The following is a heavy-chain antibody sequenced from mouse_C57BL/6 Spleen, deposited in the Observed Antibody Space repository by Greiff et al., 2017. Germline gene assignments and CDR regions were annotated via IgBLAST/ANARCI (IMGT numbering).Heavy chain of an antibody. CDR1: GYTFTSYW. J-gene: IGHJ4*01. D-gene: IGHD2-4*01. Sequence: VQLQQPGAELVKPGASVKVSCKASGYTFTSYWMHWVKQRPGQGLEWIGRIHPSDSDTNYNQKFKGKATLTVDKAYITAYMQRSSLTSEDSAVYYCAISYDFFYAMDYWGQGTSVTVSS. CDR3: AISYDFFYAMDY. CDR2: IHPSDSDT. V-gene: IGHV1-74*01.